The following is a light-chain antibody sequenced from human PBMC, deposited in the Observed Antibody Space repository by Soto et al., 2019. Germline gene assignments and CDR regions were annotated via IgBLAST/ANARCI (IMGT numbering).Light chain of an antibody. Sequence: EVVLTKTTGTLSLYQGEGASLYCRASQSVAANDLAWYQQKRGQAPSLLIYGASSRATAIPDRFSGSGSGTDFTLTVRRLEPEDFSVYYCHQYGTVHLTFSPGTKVYIK. V-gene: IGKV3-20*01. CDR1: QSVAAND. CDR3: HQYGTVHLT. CDR2: GAS. J-gene: IGKJ3*01.